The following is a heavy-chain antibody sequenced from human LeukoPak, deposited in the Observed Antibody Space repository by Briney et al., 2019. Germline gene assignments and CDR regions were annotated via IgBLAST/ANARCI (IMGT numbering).Heavy chain of an antibody. J-gene: IGHJ4*02. V-gene: IGHV3-30*03. Sequence: TGGSLRLSCVASGFTFSYYGIHWVRQAPGKGLEWVAVISSDGSSKYYEDSVKGRFTISRDNAKNSLYLQMHSLRAEDTAVYYCARDSFASYDYWGQGTLVTVSS. D-gene: IGHD2-2*01. CDR2: ISSDGSSK. CDR3: ARDSFASYDY. CDR1: GFTFSYYG.